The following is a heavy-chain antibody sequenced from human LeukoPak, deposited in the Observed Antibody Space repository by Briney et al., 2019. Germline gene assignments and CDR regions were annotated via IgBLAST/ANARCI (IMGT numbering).Heavy chain of an antibody. CDR2: ISSGGTTM. V-gene: IGHV3-48*03. CDR3: ARGRPDSGWPFDY. J-gene: IGHJ4*02. Sequence: PGGSLRLSCAASGFTFSSFEMNWVRQAPGKGLEWVSYISSGGTTMYYADSVKGRFTISRDNAKNSLYLQMNSLRAEDTAVYYCARGRPDSGWPFDYWGQGTLVTVSS. D-gene: IGHD6-19*01. CDR1: GFTFSSFE.